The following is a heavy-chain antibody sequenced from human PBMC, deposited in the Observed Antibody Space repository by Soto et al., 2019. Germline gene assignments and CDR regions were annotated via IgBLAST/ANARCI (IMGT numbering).Heavy chain of an antibody. CDR2: MNHNSGKT. CDR3: ARSHIALGRNDY. V-gene: IGHV1-8*01. J-gene: IGHJ4*02. D-gene: IGHD3-16*02. Sequence: ASVKVSCNASGYTFTSYDIHWLRQATGQGIEWMGWMNHNSGKTAYEHKSHGRLTMTRNTSIRTAYTQLSSLRSEDTAVYYCARSHIALGRNDYWGQGTLVTVSS. CDR1: GYTFTSYD.